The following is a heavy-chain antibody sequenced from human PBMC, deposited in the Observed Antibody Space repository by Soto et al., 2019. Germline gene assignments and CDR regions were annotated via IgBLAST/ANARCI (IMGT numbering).Heavy chain of an antibody. V-gene: IGHV4-34*01. CDR3: ARPPLYCCGGSCFDY. Sequence: QVQLQQWGAGLLKPSETLSLTCAVYGGSFSGYYWSWIRQPPGKGLEWIGEINHSGSTNYNPSLKSRVTISVDTSKNQFSLKLSSVTAADTAVYYCARPPLYCCGGSCFDYWGQGTLVTVSS. D-gene: IGHD2-15*01. J-gene: IGHJ4*02. CDR2: INHSGST. CDR1: GGSFSGYY.